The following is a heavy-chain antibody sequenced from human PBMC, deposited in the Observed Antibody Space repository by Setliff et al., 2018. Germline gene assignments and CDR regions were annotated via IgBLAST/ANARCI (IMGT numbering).Heavy chain of an antibody. Sequence: GSLRLSCAASGFTFNCCWMRWVRQAPGKGLEWVANINEDGSVTSYMDSVKGRFTISRDNAKKSLYLQMNSLRVDDTAVYYCTSEYHSGGWGQGTLVTVSS. D-gene: IGHD1-26*01. CDR3: TSEYHSGG. V-gene: IGHV3-7*01. CDR1: GFTFNCCW. CDR2: INEDGSVT. J-gene: IGHJ4*02.